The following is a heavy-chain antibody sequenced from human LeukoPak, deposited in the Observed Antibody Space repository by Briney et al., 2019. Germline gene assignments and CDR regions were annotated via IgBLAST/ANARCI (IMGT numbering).Heavy chain of an antibody. CDR2: FNPNSGGT. CDR3: ARDRITMVRGVNHTPNWFDP. Sequence: ASVKVSCKPSGYTFTGYYMHWVRQAPGQGLEWMGWFNPNSGGTNYAQKFQGRVTMTRDTSISTAYMELSRLTSDDTAVYYCARDRITMVRGVNHTPNWFDPWGQGTLVTVSS. CDR1: GYTFTGYY. J-gene: IGHJ5*02. V-gene: IGHV1-2*02. D-gene: IGHD3-10*01.